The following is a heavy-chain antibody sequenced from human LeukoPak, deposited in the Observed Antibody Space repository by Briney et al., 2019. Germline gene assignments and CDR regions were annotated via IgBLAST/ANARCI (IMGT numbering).Heavy chain of an antibody. V-gene: IGHV3-23*01. CDR3: AREWELLFDY. D-gene: IGHD1-26*01. CDR2: IGGGNGIT. Sequence: GGSLRLSCAASRFTFNSYAVSWVRQAPGKGLEWVSVIGGGNGITFYVGSVKGRFTISRDNAKNSLYLQMNSLRAEDTAVYYCAREWELLFDYWGQGTLVTVSS. J-gene: IGHJ4*02. CDR1: RFTFNSYA.